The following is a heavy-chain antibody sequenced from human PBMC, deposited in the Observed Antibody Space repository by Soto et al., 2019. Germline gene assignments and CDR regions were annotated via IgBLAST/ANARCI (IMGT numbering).Heavy chain of an antibody. Sequence: SVKVSCKASGGTFSSYAISWVRQAPGQGLEWMGGIIPIFGTANYAQKFQGRVTITADKSTSTAYMELSSLRSEDTAVYYCARGLYSGYDYRPMAEGLYYYGMDVWGQGTTVTVSS. CDR2: IIPIFGTA. CDR3: ARGLYSGYDYRPMAEGLYYYGMDV. V-gene: IGHV1-69*06. CDR1: GGTFSSYA. D-gene: IGHD5-12*01. J-gene: IGHJ6*02.